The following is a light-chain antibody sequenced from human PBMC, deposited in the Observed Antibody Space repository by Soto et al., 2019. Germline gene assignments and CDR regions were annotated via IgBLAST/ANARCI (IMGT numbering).Light chain of an antibody. CDR2: DVS. J-gene: IGKJ1*01. CDR3: QQYGISPT. Sequence: EIVLTQSPGTLSLSPGERATLSCRSSRSVSSNYLAWYQQKPGQAPRLLIYDVSSRATGIPDRFSGSGSGTDFTLTIIRLEPVDFAVYYCQQYGISPTFGQGTKVEIK. CDR1: RSVSSNY. V-gene: IGKV3-20*01.